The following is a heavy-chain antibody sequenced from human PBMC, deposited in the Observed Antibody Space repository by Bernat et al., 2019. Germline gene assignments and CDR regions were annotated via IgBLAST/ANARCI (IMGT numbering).Heavy chain of an antibody. J-gene: IGHJ4*02. CDR3: AKDSWSGGSCYEPDY. Sequence: QVQLVESGGGVVQPGRSLRLSCAASGFTFSSYGMHWVRQAPGKGLEWVAVISYDGSNKYYADSVKGRFTISRDNSKNTLYLQMNSLRAEDTAVYYCAKDSWSGGSCYEPDYWGQGTLVTVSS. D-gene: IGHD2-15*01. CDR2: ISYDGSNK. CDR1: GFTFSSYG. V-gene: IGHV3-30*18.